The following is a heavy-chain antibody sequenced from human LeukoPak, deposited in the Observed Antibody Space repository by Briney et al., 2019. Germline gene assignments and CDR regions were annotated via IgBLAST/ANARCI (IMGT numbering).Heavy chain of an antibody. J-gene: IGHJ5*02. V-gene: IGHV4-39*07. Sequence: SETLSLTCTVSGGSISSSSYYWGWIRQPPGKGLEWIGSIYYSGSTYYNPSLKSRVTISVDTSKNQFSLKLSSVTAADTAVYYCARKYYYGSGSYYFNWFVPWGQGTLVTVSS. D-gene: IGHD3-10*01. CDR2: IYYSGST. CDR3: ARKYYYGSGSYYFNWFVP. CDR1: GGSISSSSYY.